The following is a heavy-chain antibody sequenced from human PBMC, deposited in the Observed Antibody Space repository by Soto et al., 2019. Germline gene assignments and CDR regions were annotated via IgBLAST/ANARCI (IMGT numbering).Heavy chain of an antibody. D-gene: IGHD5-12*01. CDR2: IYPGDSDT. J-gene: IGHJ6*03. V-gene: IGHV5-51*01. CDR3: ARYSGYDSGYYYYYMDV. CDR1: GYSFTSYW. Sequence: GESLKISCKGSGYSFTSYWIGWVRQMPGKGLEWMGIIYPGDSDTRYSPSFQGQVTISADKSISTAYLQWSSLKASGTAMYYCARYSGYDSGYYYYYMDVWGKGTTVTVSS.